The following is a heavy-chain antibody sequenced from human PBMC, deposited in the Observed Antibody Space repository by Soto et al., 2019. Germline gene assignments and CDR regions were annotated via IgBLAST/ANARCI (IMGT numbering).Heavy chain of an antibody. CDR2: IYYSGST. J-gene: IGHJ5*02. Sequence: SETLSLTCTVSGGSISSYYWSWIRQPPGKGLEWIGYIYYSGSTNYNPSLKSRVTISVDTSKNQFSLKLSSVTAADTAVYYCARDPVVRGMDWFDPWGQGTLVTSPQ. D-gene: IGHD3-10*01. CDR1: GGSISSYY. V-gene: IGHV4-59*01. CDR3: ARDPVVRGMDWFDP.